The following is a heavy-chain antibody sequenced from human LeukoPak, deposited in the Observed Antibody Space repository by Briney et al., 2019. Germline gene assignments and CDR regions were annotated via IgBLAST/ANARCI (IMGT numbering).Heavy chain of an antibody. D-gene: IGHD6-19*01. Sequence: GGSLRLSCAASGFTVSGNYMSWVRQAPGKGLEWVSVIYSGGSTYYADSVKGRFTISRDNSKNTLYLQMNSLRAEDTAVYYCARESGQWLDYYFDYWGQGTLVTVSS. CDR1: GFTVSGNY. V-gene: IGHV3-53*01. J-gene: IGHJ4*02. CDR2: IYSGGST. CDR3: ARESGQWLDYYFDY.